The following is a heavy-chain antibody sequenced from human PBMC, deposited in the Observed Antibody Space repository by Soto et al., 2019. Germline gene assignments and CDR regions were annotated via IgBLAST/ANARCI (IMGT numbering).Heavy chain of an antibody. CDR3: ARSVLRYFDWSPPYYYYGMDV. CDR2: IYHIGST. V-gene: IGHV4-30-2*01. CDR1: GGSISSGGYS. Sequence: SETLSLTCAVSGGSISSGGYSWSWIRQPPGKGLEWIGYIYHIGSTYYNPSLKSRVTISVDRSKNQFSLKLSSVTAADTAVYYCARSVLRYFDWSPPYYYYGMDVWGQGTTVTVSS. D-gene: IGHD3-9*01. J-gene: IGHJ6*02.